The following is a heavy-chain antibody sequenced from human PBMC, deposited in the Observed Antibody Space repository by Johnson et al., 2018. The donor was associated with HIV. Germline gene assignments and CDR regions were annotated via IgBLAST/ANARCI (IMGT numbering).Heavy chain of an antibody. D-gene: IGHD6-6*01. Sequence: VQLVESGGGLVKPGGSLRLSCAASGFTFSNAWMSWVRQAPGKGLEWVGRIKSKTDGGTTDYAAPVKGRFTISRDDSKNTLYLQMNSLKTEDTAVYYCTTERKPAARADAFDSWGQGTMVTVSS. J-gene: IGHJ3*02. CDR2: IKSKTDGGTT. CDR3: TTERKPAARADAFDS. V-gene: IGHV3-15*01. CDR1: GFTFSNAW.